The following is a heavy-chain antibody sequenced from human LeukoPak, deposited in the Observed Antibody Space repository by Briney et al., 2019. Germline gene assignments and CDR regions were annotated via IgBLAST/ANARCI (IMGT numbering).Heavy chain of an antibody. CDR3: ARGSTMVRGVIITTPHFDY. D-gene: IGHD3-10*01. Sequence: SETLSLTCAVSGGSISSGGYSWSWIRQPPGTGLEWIGYIYHSGSTYYNPSLKSRVTISVDRSKNQFSLKLSSVTAADTAVYYCARGSTMVRGVIITTPHFDYWGQGTLVTVSS. CDR2: IYHSGST. J-gene: IGHJ4*02. CDR1: GGSISSGGYS. V-gene: IGHV4-30-2*01.